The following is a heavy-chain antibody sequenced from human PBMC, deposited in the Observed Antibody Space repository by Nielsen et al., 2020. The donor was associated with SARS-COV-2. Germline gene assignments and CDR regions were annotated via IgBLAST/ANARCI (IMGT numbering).Heavy chain of an antibody. CDR1: GFTFDDYA. V-gene: IGHV3-9*01. J-gene: IGHJ6*02. CDR3: ASHSDYYYGMDV. D-gene: IGHD1-26*01. Sequence: SLKISCAASGFTFDDYAMHWVRQAPGKGLEWVSGISWNSGSIGYADSVKGRFTISRDNAKNSLYLQMNSLRAEDTALYYCASHSDYYYGMDVWGQGTTVTVSS. CDR2: ISWNSGSI.